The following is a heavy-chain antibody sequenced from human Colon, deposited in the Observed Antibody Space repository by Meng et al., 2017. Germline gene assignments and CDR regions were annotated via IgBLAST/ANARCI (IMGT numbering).Heavy chain of an antibody. CDR2: IYARGSP. J-gene: IGHJ6*02. CDR3: TGGRVVDTTYMHYYPMDF. D-gene: IGHD3-22*01. V-gene: IGHV4-4*07. CDR1: GVSMSNFH. Sequence: SETLSLTCSVSGVSMSNFHWTWIRQSTGKGLEWIGRIYARGSPSYNPSLKRRVTMSMDTSKSQLSLRLNSVTAADTAVYYCTGGRVVDTTYMHYYPMDFWGQGTTVTVSS.